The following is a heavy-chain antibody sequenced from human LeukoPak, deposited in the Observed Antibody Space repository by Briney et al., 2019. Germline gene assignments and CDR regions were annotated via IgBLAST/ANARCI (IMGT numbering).Heavy chain of an antibody. Sequence: GGSLRLSXAASGFTVSSNYMSWVRQAPGKGVEWVSVIYSGGSTYYADSVKGRFTISRDNSKNTLYLQMNSLRAEDTAVYYCAREHQLLYLDYWGQGTLVTVSS. CDR2: IYSGGST. CDR1: GFTVSSNY. V-gene: IGHV3-66*02. CDR3: AREHQLLYLDY. D-gene: IGHD2-2*01. J-gene: IGHJ4*02.